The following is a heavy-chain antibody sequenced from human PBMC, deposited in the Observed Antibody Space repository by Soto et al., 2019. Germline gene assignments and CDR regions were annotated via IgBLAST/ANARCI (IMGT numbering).Heavy chain of an antibody. CDR3: AREVYYYDSSGYYSAEYFQH. Sequence: PSQTLSLTCAISGDSVSSNSAAWNWIRQSPSRGLEWLGRTYYRSKWYNDYAVSVKSRITINPDTSKNQLSLQLNSVTPEDTAVYYCAREVYYYDSSGYYSAEYFQHWGQGTLVTVSS. D-gene: IGHD3-22*01. J-gene: IGHJ1*01. V-gene: IGHV6-1*01. CDR1: GDSVSSNSAA. CDR2: TYYRSKWYN.